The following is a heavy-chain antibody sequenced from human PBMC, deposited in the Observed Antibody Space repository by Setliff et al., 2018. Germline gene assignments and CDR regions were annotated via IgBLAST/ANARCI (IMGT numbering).Heavy chain of an antibody. J-gene: IGHJ6*02. CDR2: VHYNGAT. CDR1: GASISSHY. Sequence: SETLSLTCTVSGASISSHYWSWIRQAPGKGLQWIAYVHYNGATNYSPSLKSRVSISADTSKNVLYLRLTSVTAADTAVYYCAKEYVVISFVRNTHQHYGMDVWGQGTTVTVSS. CDR3: AKEYVVISFVRNTHQHYGMDV. D-gene: IGHD2-21*01. V-gene: IGHV4-59*11.